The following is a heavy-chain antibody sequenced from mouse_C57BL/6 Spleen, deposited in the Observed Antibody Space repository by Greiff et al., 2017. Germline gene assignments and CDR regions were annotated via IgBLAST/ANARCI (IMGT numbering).Heavy chain of an antibody. J-gene: IGHJ1*03. CDR3: ARCDRGYFDV. V-gene: IGHV1-82*01. D-gene: IGHD2-14*01. Sequence: QVQLKESGPELVKPGASVKISCKASGYAFSSSWMNWVKQRPGQGLEWIGRIYPGDGDTNYNGKFKGKATLTADKSSSTAYMQLSSLTSEDSAVYIRARCDRGYFDVWGKGTTVTVSS. CDR1: GYAFSSSW. CDR2: IYPGDGDT.